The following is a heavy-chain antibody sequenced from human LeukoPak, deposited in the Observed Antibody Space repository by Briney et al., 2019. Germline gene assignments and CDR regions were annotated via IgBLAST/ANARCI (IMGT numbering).Heavy chain of an antibody. CDR1: GFPFSNAW. D-gene: IGHD1-26*01. V-gene: IGHV3-15*01. CDR3: TTDLLTYYIFDY. J-gene: IGHJ4*02. Sequence: GGSLRLSCAASGFPFSNAWMSWVRQAPGKGLEWVGRIKSRVDGETADYTAPVKGRFTISRDDSENTLHLQMDNLKSEDTAVYYCTTDLLTYYIFDYWGQGTLVTVSS. CDR2: IKSRVDGETA.